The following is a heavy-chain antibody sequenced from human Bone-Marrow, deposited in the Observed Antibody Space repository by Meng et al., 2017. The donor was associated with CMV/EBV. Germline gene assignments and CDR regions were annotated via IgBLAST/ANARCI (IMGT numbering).Heavy chain of an antibody. CDR1: GYSFTSYW. J-gene: IGHJ4*02. CDR3: ARHSYCSSTSCYISY. Sequence: GGSLKLSCKGSGYSFTSYWIGWVRQMPGKGLEWMGIIYPGDSDTRYSPSFQGQVTISADKSISTAYLQWSSLKASDTAMYYCARHSYCSSTSCYISYWGQGTLVTVSS. D-gene: IGHD2-2*02. CDR2: IYPGDSDT. V-gene: IGHV5-51*01.